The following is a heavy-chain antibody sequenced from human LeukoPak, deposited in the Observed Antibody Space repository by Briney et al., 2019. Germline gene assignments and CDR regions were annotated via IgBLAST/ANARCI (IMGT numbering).Heavy chain of an antibody. D-gene: IGHD1-26*01. Sequence: ASVKVSCKASGYTFTSYDINWVRQATGQGLEWMGWMNPNSGNTGYAQKFQGRVTITKNTSISTAYMELSSLRSEDTAVYYCARDTAGSYPDYWGQGTLVTVSS. J-gene: IGHJ4*02. CDR3: ARDTAGSYPDY. CDR1: GYTFTSYD. V-gene: IGHV1-8*01. CDR2: MNPNSGNT.